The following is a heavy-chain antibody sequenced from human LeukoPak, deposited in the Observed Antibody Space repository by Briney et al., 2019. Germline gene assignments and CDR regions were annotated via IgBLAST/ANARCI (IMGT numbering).Heavy chain of an antibody. CDR1: GFTFSNYA. D-gene: IGHD6-25*01. J-gene: IGHJ4*02. V-gene: IGHV3-23*01. CDR3: ARIAAIYAYYFDY. Sequence: GGSLRLSCAASGFTFSNYAMSWVRQAPGKGLEWASLISGSGVTPYYADSVKGRLTISRDNSKNTLHLQMTSLRAEDTAVYYCARIAAIYAYYFDYWGQGTLVTVSS. CDR2: ISGSGVTP.